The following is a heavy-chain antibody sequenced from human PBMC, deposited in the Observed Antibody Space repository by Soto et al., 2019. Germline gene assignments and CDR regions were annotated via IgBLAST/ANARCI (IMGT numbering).Heavy chain of an antibody. D-gene: IGHD3-22*01. Sequence: EVQLLESGGGLVQPGGSLRLSCAASGFTFSSYAMSWVRQAPGKGLEWVSAISGSGGSTYYADSVKGRFTISRDNSKNTLYQQMNSLRAEDTAVYYCAKGSVTMIVVGITLDAFDIWGQGTMVTVSS. CDR3: AKGSVTMIVVGITLDAFDI. V-gene: IGHV3-23*01. CDR1: GFTFSSYA. J-gene: IGHJ3*02. CDR2: ISGSGGST.